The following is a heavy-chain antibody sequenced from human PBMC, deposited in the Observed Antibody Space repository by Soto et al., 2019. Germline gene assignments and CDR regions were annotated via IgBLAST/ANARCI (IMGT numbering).Heavy chain of an antibody. J-gene: IGHJ4*02. D-gene: IGHD5-12*01. CDR2: IIPIFGTA. V-gene: IGHV1-69*06. CDR1: GGTFISYA. CDR3: AATLEMATIHSFDY. Sequence: SVKVSFKASGGTFISYAISWVRQAPGQGLEWMGGIIPIFGTANYAQKFQGRVTITADKSTSTAYMELSSLRSEDTAVYYCAATLEMATIHSFDYWGQGTLVTVSS.